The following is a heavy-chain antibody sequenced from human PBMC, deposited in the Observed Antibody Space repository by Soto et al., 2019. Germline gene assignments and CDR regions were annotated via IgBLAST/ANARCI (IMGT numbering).Heavy chain of an antibody. CDR3: ATGLKDAFNRPSFDS. CDR1: GFNFSDYY. V-gene: IGHV3-11*01. Sequence: QVQLVVSGGMSVRPGGSLRLSCSGSGFNFSDYYRNWIRQTPVRGLEWVSSILSLESHKYYAASVMGRFSISRDNAQKSLFLQMYNLRAEDTGIYFCATGLKDAFNRPSFDSWGSGTPVTVSS. D-gene: IGHD3-16*01. CDR2: ILSLESHK. J-gene: IGHJ4*02.